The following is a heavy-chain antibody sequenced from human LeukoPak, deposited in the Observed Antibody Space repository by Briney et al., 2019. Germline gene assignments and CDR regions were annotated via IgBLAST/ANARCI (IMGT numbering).Heavy chain of an antibody. D-gene: IGHD2-8*01. CDR3: ARAPDIVLMVYAYHDAFDI. CDR1: GFTFSSYS. J-gene: IGHJ3*02. Sequence: PGGSLRLSCAASGFTFSSYSMNWVRQAPGKGLEWVSSISSSSSYIYYADSVKGRFTISRDNAKNSLYLQMNSLRAEDTAVYYCARAPDIVLMVYAYHDAFDIWGQGTMVTVSS. V-gene: IGHV3-21*01. CDR2: ISSSSSYI.